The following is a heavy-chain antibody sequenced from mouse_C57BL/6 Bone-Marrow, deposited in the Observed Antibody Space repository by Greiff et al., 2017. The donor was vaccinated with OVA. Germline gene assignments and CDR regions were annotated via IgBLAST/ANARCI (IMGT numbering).Heavy chain of an antibody. CDR3: ARGPYYYGSSYGWYFDV. CDR1: GYSITSGYY. J-gene: IGHJ1*03. D-gene: IGHD1-1*01. Sequence: EVQLQESGPGLVKPSQSLSLTCSVTGYSITSGYYWNWIRQFPGNKLEWMGYISYDGSNNYNPSLKNRISITRDTSKNQFFLKLNSVTTEDTATYYCARGPYYYGSSYGWYFDVWGTGTTVTVSS. V-gene: IGHV3-6*01. CDR2: ISYDGSN.